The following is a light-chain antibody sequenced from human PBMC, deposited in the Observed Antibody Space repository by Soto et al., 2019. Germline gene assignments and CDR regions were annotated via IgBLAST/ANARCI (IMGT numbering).Light chain of an antibody. CDR1: QSFRGL. J-gene: IGKJ5*01. CDR3: QQRHMWPIT. Sequence: EVVFTQSPVTLSLSPGERATLSCRASQSFRGLLAWYQQKPGQAPRLLIHDAYNRATGIPPRFSGSGSGTDFTITISSLEPEDSEVYYCQQRHMWPITFGQGTRLEIK. V-gene: IGKV3-11*01. CDR2: DAY.